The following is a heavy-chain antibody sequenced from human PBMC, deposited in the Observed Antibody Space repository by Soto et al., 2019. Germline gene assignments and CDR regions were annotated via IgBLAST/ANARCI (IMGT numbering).Heavy chain of an antibody. D-gene: IGHD6-6*01. CDR3: AKGRQLVSSNYFDY. CDR1: GFTFSSYA. J-gene: IGHJ4*02. CDR2: ISGSGGST. V-gene: IGHV3-23*01. Sequence: GGSLRLSCSASGFTFSSYAMSWVRQAPGKGLEWVSAISGSGGSTYYADSVKGRFTISRDNSKNTLYLQMNSLRAEDTAVYYCAKGRQLVSSNYFDYWGQGTLVTVSS.